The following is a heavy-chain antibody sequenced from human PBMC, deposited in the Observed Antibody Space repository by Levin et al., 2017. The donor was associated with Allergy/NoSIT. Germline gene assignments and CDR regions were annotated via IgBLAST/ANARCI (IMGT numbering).Heavy chain of an antibody. Sequence: GASVKVSCKGSGYSFPSYWIGWVRQMPGKGLEWMGIIYPGDSDTRYTPSFQGQVTISVDKYISTAYLQWSSLKASDTAMYYCAIRGAAGDSFGYYFDYWGRGTLVTVSS. CDR3: AIRGAAGDSFGYYFDY. J-gene: IGHJ4*02. CDR2: IYPGDSDT. D-gene: IGHD2-21*02. V-gene: IGHV5-51*01. CDR1: GYSFPSYW.